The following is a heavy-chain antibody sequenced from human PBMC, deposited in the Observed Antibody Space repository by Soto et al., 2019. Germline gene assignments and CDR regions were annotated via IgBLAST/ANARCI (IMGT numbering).Heavy chain of an antibody. V-gene: IGHV3-15*07. CDR3: SADIPDWGAYAFDY. Sequence: EVQLVESGGGLVEPGGSLRLYCAASGFTFNGAWRNWVRQGPGKGLEWVGRVKSKVDGETIDYAAPVKGRFTISRDDSRNMVYLQRNSLSTEDTAMYYCSADIPDWGAYAFDYWGQGALVTVSS. D-gene: IGHD3-16*01. CDR2: VKSKVDGETI. CDR1: GFTFNGAW. J-gene: IGHJ4*02.